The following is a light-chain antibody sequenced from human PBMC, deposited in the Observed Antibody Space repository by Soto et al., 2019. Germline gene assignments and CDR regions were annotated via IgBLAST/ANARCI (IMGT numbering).Light chain of an antibody. V-gene: IGKV3-20*01. J-gene: IGKJ2*01. Sequence: EVVLTQSPVTVSLSPGERATLSCRASQFVASNSLAWYQQKPGQAPRVVIYDASNRTTGIPDRFSGSGSGTDFTLTISRLEPEDFGVYYCQQYGSSPRTFGQGTKLEI. CDR1: QFVASNS. CDR3: QQYGSSPRT. CDR2: DAS.